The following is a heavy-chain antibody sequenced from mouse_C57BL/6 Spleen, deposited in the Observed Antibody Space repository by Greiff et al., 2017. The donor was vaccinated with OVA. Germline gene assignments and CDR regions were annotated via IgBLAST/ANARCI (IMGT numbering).Heavy chain of an antibody. CDR3: ERRGNSYAMGY. Sequence: EVMLVESGGGLVKPGGSLKLSCAASGFTFSDYGMHWVRQAPEKGLEWVAYISSGSSTIYYADTVKGRFTISRDNAKNTLFLQLTSLRSEDTAMYYCERRGNSYAMGYWGKGTSVTVSS. CDR2: ISSGSSTI. D-gene: IGHD2-1*01. J-gene: IGHJ4*01. V-gene: IGHV5-17*01. CDR1: GFTFSDYG.